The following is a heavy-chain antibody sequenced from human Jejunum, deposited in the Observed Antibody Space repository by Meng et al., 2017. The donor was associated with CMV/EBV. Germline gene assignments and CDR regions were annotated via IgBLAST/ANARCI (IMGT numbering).Heavy chain of an antibody. J-gene: IGHJ4*02. V-gene: IGHV3-15*01. CDR2: IKSKTDGGTV. D-gene: IGHD1-14*01. CDR3: STDPSTIGII. CDR1: GFTLSAFA. Sequence: AASGFTLSAFAMGWVRQAPGEGLEWVGRIKSKTDGGTVEYAAPVKGRFSISRDDSKTTMYLQMNSLKTEDTAVYYCSTDPSTIGIIWGQGTLVTVSS.